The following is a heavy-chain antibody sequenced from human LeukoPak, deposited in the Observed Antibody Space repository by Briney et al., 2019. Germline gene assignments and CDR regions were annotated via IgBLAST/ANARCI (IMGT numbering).Heavy chain of an antibody. J-gene: IGHJ4*02. CDR2: TSSSTCHI. CDR3: ARWPVAAAPPGYYFDY. Sequence: PGRSLTLSCAASGFTSSSYNMNWVRQAPGKGLDRVSSTSSSTCHIYYADSVTGVFTISRDNAMNSLYLQMYSLRAEDTAVYYCARWPVAAAPPGYYFDYWGQGTLVTVSS. CDR1: GFTSSSYN. D-gene: IGHD6-13*01. V-gene: IGHV3-21*01.